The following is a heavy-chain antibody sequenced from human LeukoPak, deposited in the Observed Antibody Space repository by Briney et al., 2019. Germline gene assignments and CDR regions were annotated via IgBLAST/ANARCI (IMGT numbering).Heavy chain of an antibody. V-gene: IGHV1-24*01. Sequence: VASVKVSCKVSGYTLTELSMHWVRQAPGKGLEWMGGFDPEDGETIYAQKFQGRVTMTEDTSTDTAYMELSSLRSEDTAVYYCATTWGSIAVAGLFDYWGQGTLVTFSS. CDR1: GYTLTELS. CDR2: FDPEDGET. D-gene: IGHD6-19*01. J-gene: IGHJ4*02. CDR3: ATTWGSIAVAGLFDY.